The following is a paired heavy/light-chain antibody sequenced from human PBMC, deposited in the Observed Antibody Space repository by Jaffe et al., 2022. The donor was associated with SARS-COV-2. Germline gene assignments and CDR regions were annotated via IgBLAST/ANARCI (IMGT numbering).Heavy chain of an antibody. V-gene: IGHV4-4*02. J-gene: IGHJ6*02. CDR3: ARAAPLQLVVAAAAPRTYYDMDV. Sequence: QVQLQESGPGLVKPSGTLSLTCAVSGGSISSSNWWSWVRQPPGKGLEWIGEIYHSGSTNYNPSLKSRVTISVDKSKNQFSLKLSSVTAADTAVYYCARAAPLQLVVAAAAPRTYYDMDVWGQGTTVTVSS. CDR1: GGSISSSNW. CDR2: IYHSGST. D-gene: IGHD2-2*01.
Light chain of an antibody. Sequence: SSELTQDPAVSVALGQTVRITCQGDNLRGYYASWYQQKPGQAPVLVIYGKNNRPSGIPDRFSGSSSGNTASLTITGAQAEDEADYYCNSRDSSGNHRVFGGGTKLTVL. CDR1: NLRGYY. CDR3: NSRDSSGNHRV. J-gene: IGLJ3*02. CDR2: GKN. V-gene: IGLV3-19*01.